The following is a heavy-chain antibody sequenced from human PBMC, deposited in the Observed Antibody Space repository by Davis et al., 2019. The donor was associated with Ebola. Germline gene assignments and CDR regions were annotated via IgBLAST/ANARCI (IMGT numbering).Heavy chain of an antibody. D-gene: IGHD3-10*01. J-gene: IGHJ4*02. Sequence: ASVKVSCKASGYFFPSLSLHWVRQAPRQGLEWMGKINAGTGDTEYSQKFQDRVTFTRDRAADTVYMDLSSLRSEDTAVYYCAKDRGGYSLLDDWGRRTLVVVSS. V-gene: IGHV1-3*01. CDR1: GYFFPSLS. CDR3: AKDRGGYSLLDD. CDR2: INAGTGDT.